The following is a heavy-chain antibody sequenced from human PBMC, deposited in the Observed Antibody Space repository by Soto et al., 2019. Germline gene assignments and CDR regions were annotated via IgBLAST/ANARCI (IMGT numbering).Heavy chain of an antibody. Sequence: QLQLQESGPGLVKPSETLSLTCRVSGGSISSTSHYWGWIRQPPGKGLEWIGSVYYSGNAHYNASLKSRVTISVDTSKNQFSLRLTSVTAADTAVYYCARLIYGMDVWGQGTTVTVSS. J-gene: IGHJ6*02. CDR2: VYYSGNA. CDR3: ARLIYGMDV. V-gene: IGHV4-39*01. CDR1: GGSISSTSHY.